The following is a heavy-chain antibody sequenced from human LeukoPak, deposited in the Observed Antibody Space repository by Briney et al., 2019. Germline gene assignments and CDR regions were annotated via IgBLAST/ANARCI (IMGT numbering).Heavy chain of an antibody. Sequence: SVTVSCKASGFTFTSSAMQWVRQARGQRIEWVGWIVVGSGNTNYAQKFQERVTITRDMSTSTAYMELSSLRSEDTAVYYCAANPYYYDSSGYLDYWGQGTLVTVSS. CDR3: AANPYYYDSSGYLDY. D-gene: IGHD3-22*01. V-gene: IGHV1-58*02. CDR1: GFTFTSSA. J-gene: IGHJ4*02. CDR2: IVVGSGNT.